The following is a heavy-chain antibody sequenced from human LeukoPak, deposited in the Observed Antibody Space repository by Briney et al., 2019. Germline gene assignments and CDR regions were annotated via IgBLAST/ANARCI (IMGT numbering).Heavy chain of an antibody. CDR2: IYHSGST. Sequence: SETLSLTCAVSGGSISSSNWWSWARQPPGKGLEWIGEIYHSGSTNYNPSLKSRVTLSVDKSKNQFSLKLSSVTAADTAVYYCARSHTTTYFDYWGQGTLVTVSS. J-gene: IGHJ4*02. CDR3: ARSHTTTYFDY. CDR1: GGSISSSNW. D-gene: IGHD2/OR15-2a*01. V-gene: IGHV4-4*02.